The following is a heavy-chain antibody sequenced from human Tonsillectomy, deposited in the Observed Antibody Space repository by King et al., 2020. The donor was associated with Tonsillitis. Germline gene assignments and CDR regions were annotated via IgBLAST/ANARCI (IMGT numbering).Heavy chain of an antibody. CDR3: ARVLEVAGTKYFRH. Sequence: VQLQESGQGLVKPSETLSLTCTVSGYSISSAYYWGWIRQPPGKGLEWIGSIYHSGSTYYDPSLKSRVTISLDTSKNLFSLRLSSVTAADTAVYYCARVLEVAGTKYFRHWGQGTLVIVSS. J-gene: IGHJ1*01. CDR1: GYSISSAYY. D-gene: IGHD6-19*01. V-gene: IGHV4-38-2*02. CDR2: IYHSGST.